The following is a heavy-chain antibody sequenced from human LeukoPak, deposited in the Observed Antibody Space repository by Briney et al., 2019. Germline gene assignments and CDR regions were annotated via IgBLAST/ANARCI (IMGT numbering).Heavy chain of an antibody. Sequence: GESLKISCKGSGYSFSSYWIGWVRQMPGKGLECMGIIYPGDSDTRYSPSFQGQVTISADKSISTIYLQWSSLKASDTAMYYCARQQIYQLGPNFDSWVQGTLVTVSS. CDR3: ARQQIYQLGPNFDS. D-gene: IGHD6-13*01. J-gene: IGHJ4*02. V-gene: IGHV5-51*01. CDR2: IYPGDSDT. CDR1: GYSFSSYW.